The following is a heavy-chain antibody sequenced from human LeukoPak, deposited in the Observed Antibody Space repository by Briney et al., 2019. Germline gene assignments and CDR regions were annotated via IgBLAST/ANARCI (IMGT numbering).Heavy chain of an antibody. CDR1: GFTFSTHW. CDR2: IKEDGSKT. J-gene: IGHJ4*02. D-gene: IGHD3-22*01. Sequence: GGSLRLSCVASGFTFSTHWVSWVRQAPGKGLEWVANIKEDGSKTDYVDSVKGRFTISRDNAKNPVFLQMNSLRAEDTAIYYCAPQTMILVLGGQGTLVTVSS. CDR3: APQTMILVL. V-gene: IGHV3-7*01.